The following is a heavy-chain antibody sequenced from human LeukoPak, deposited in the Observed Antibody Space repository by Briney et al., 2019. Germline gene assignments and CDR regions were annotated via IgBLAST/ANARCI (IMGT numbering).Heavy chain of an antibody. CDR2: ISGSGGST. CDR3: AKGGWELLTFDC. CDR1: GFTFSSYA. D-gene: IGHD1-26*01. J-gene: IGHJ4*02. Sequence: GGSLRLSCAASGFTFSSYAMSWVRQAPGNGLEWVSAISGSGGSTYYADSVKGRFTISRDNSKNTLYLQMNSLRAEDTAVYYCAKGGWELLTFDCWGQGTLVTVSS. V-gene: IGHV3-23*01.